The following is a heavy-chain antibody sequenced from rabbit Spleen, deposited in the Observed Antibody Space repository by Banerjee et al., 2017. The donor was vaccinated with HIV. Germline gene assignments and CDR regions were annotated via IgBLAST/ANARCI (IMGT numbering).Heavy chain of an antibody. D-gene: IGHD1-1*01. CDR2: IDIGSSDFT. V-gene: IGHV1S45*01. CDR1: GVSFSFSSY. J-gene: IGHJ6*01. CDR3: ARDTSSSFSSYGMDL. Sequence: QEQLVESGGDLVKPGASLTLTCKASGVSFSFSSYMCWVRPAPGKGLEWIACIDIGSSDFTYYANWAKGRFTISKTSSTTVTLQMTTLTAADTATYFCARDTSSSFSSYGMDLWGLGTLVTVS.